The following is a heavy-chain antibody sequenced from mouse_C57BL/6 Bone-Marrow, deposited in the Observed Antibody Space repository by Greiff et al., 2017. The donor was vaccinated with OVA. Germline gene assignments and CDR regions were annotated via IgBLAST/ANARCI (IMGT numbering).Heavy chain of an antibody. J-gene: IGHJ2*01. Sequence: QVQLQQSGAELVRPGTSVKVSCKASGYAFTNYLIEWVKQRPGQGLEWIGVINPGSGGTNYNEKFKGKATLTADKSSSTAYMQLSSLTSEDSAVYCCAREGEVTTVVDGGYFDYWGQGTTLTVSS. CDR3: AREGEVTTVVDGGYFDY. V-gene: IGHV1-54*01. D-gene: IGHD1-1*01. CDR1: GYAFTNYL. CDR2: INPGSGGT.